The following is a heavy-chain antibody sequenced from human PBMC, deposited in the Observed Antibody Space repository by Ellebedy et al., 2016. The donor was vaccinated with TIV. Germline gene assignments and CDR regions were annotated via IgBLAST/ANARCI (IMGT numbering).Heavy chain of an antibody. D-gene: IGHD1-7*01. CDR1: GFTFSSYS. CDR2: ISSSSSYI. V-gene: IGHV3-21*01. J-gene: IGHJ4*02. CDR3: ARSRHWNYLLGDVRFDY. Sequence: GESLKISXAASGFTFSSYSMNWVRQAPGKGLEWVSSISSSSSYIYYADSVKGRFTISRDNAKNSLYLQMNSLRAEDTAVYYCARSRHWNYLLGDVRFDYWGQGTLVTVSS.